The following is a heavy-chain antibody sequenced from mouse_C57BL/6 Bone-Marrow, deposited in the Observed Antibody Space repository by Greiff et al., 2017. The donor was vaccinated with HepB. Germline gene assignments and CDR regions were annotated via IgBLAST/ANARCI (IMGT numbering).Heavy chain of an antibody. D-gene: IGHD1-1*02. CDR2: INPSSGYT. J-gene: IGHJ2*01. V-gene: IGHV1-7*01. Sequence: VQLQQSGAELAKPGASVKLSCKASGYTFTSYWMHWVKQRPGQGLEWIGYINPSSGYTKYNQKFKDKATLTANKSSSPAYMQLSSLTYEDSAVYYCADGDYNDYGGQGTTLTVSS. CDR1: GYTFTSYW. CDR3: ADGDYNDY.